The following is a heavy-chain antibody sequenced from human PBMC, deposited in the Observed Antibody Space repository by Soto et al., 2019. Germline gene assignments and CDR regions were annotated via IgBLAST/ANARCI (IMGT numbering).Heavy chain of an antibody. J-gene: IGHJ4*02. V-gene: IGHV4-38-2*01. CDR1: CYSISNGGY. CDR3: ARNTSTYFDS. CDR2: VYYSGST. Sequence: PSETLSLTCAVSCYSISNGGYWGRIRQAPGKGLEWIGSVYYSGSTHYEPSLRGRIAISVDTLKNQFSLRLPSVTAADTAMYFCARNTSTYFDSWGQGIPVTVSS.